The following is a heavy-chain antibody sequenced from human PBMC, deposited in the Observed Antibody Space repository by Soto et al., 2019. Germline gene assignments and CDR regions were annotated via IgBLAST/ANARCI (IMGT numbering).Heavy chain of an antibody. CDR1: GFTFSSYG. CDR2: ISYDGSNK. Sequence: QVQLVESGGGVVQPGRSLRLSCAASGFTFSSYGMHWVRQAPGKGLEWVAVISYDGSNKYYADCVKGRFTISRDNSKNTLYLQMNSLRAEDTAVYYCAKGSDAVGMDVWGQGTTVTVSS. J-gene: IGHJ6*02. D-gene: IGHD2-8*01. CDR3: AKGSDAVGMDV. V-gene: IGHV3-30*18.